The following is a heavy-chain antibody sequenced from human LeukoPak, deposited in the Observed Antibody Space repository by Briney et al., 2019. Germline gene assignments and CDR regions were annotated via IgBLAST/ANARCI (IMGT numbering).Heavy chain of an antibody. CDR2: ISGSGSTT. V-gene: IGHV3-23*01. CDR3: ARDRGGLGPTTLDH. Sequence: GGSLRLSCAASGFTFSSYAMSWVRQAPGKGLEWVSVISGSGSTTHYADSVKGRFTISRDNAKNTLYLLMSSLRAEDTALYYCARDRGGLGPTTLDHWGQGTLVTVSS. D-gene: IGHD1-26*01. CDR1: GFTFSSYA. J-gene: IGHJ4*02.